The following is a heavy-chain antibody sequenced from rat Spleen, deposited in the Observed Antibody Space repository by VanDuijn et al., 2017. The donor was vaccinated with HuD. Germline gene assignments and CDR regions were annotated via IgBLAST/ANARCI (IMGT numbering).Heavy chain of an antibody. J-gene: IGHJ1*01. CDR1: GFTFSDYA. Sequence: EVQMVESGGGLVQPGRSLKLSCAASGFTFSDYAMAWVRQAPKKGLEWVATIIYDGSSTYYRDSVKGRFTVSRDNAKSTLYLQMDSLRSEDTATYYCARHRGGYSDWYFDFWGPGTMVTVSS. D-gene: IGHD1-11*01. CDR2: IIYDGSST. V-gene: IGHV5-17*01. CDR3: ARHRGGYSDWYFDF.